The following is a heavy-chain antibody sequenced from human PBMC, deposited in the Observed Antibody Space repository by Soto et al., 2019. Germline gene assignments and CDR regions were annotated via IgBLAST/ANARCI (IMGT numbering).Heavy chain of an antibody. D-gene: IGHD7-27*01. CDR1: GASISRGAYY. CDR3: ARGVLAHWGHENWFDT. Sequence: QVQLQESGPGLVKPSQTLSLTCSVSGASISRGAYYWTWIRQHPGKGLEWIGNIYYCGSAYYNPSLKSRITISVDTSKNQFSLKLSSVTAADSAVYYCARGVLAHWGHENWFDTWGQGTLVTVSS. V-gene: IGHV4-31*03. CDR2: IYYCGSA. J-gene: IGHJ5*02.